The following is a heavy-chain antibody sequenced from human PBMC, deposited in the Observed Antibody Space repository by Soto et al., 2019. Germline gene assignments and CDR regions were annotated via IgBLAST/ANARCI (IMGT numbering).Heavy chain of an antibody. D-gene: IGHD5-18*01. J-gene: IGHJ4*02. CDR2: INSNGGST. Sequence: PGGSLRLSCSASGFTFSSYAMHWVRQAPGKRLEYVSAINSNGGSTYYADSVKGRFTISRDNSKNTLYLQMSSLRAEVTVVYYCAGRGYSYGYYSLAYWGQGTLVTVSS. V-gene: IGHV3-64D*06. CDR3: AGRGYSYGYYSLAY. CDR1: GFTFSSYA.